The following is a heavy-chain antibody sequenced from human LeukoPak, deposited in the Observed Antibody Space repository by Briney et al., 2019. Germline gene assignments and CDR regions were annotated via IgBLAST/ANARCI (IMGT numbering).Heavy chain of an antibody. CDR1: GFTFSSYS. V-gene: IGHV3-21*01. CDR2: ISSSSSYI. CDR3: ARDPTHYLRYGYFDY. D-gene: IGHD3-9*01. Sequence: GGSLRLSCAASGFTFSSYSMNWVRQAPGKGLEWVSSISSSSSYIYYADSVRGRFIISRDNAKNSFFLQMSNLRAEDTAVYYCARDPTHYLRYGYFDYWGQGILVTVSS. J-gene: IGHJ4*02.